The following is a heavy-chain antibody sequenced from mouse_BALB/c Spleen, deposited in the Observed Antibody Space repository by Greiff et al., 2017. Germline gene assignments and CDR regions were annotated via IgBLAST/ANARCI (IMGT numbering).Heavy chain of an antibody. CDR3: ARASPQDYYAMDY. Sequence: DVHLVESGGGLVKPGGSLKLSCAASGFTFSDYYMYWVRQTPEKRLVWVATISDGGSYTYYPDSVKGRFTISRDNAKNNLYLQMSSLKSEDTAMYYCARASPQDYYAMDYWGQGTSVTVSS. V-gene: IGHV5-4*02. J-gene: IGHJ4*01. CDR2: ISDGGSYT. CDR1: GFTFSDYY.